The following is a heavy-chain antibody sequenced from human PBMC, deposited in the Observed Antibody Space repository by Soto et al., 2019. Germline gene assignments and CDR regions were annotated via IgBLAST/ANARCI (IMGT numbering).Heavy chain of an antibody. CDR2: MFSTGIT. J-gene: IGHJ3*02. D-gene: IGHD3-22*01. V-gene: IGHV4-31*01. CDR3: ARTSYYDSNCYPTDGFDI. CDR1: GGSINSGGYY. Sequence: QVQLQESDPGLVKPSQTLSLTCTVSGGSINSGGYYWTWIRQLPGKGLEWIGYMFSTGITYYNPSLLSLVTISVDTSKTQFSLRLTSVTAADTAVYYCARTSYYDSNCYPTDGFDIWGQGTMVTVSS.